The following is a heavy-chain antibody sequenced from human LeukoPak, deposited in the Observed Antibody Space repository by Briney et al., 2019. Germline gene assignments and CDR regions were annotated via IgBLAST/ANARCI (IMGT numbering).Heavy chain of an antibody. J-gene: IGHJ5*02. CDR3: TREGTASTGIGPYDL. D-gene: IGHD6-13*01. V-gene: IGHV1-18*01. CDR1: GYNFTTFG. Sequence: GASVKVSCKASGYNFTTFGISWVRQAPGQGLEWLGWISGHNGNTKYIQNVQGRITMTTDTSASTAYMELRSLTSDDTAVYYCTREGTASTGIGPYDLWGQGTLVTVSS. CDR2: ISGHNGNT.